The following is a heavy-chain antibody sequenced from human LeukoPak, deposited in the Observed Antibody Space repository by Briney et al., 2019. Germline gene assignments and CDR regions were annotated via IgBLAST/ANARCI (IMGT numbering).Heavy chain of an antibody. CDR1: GFTFSSYA. V-gene: IGHV3-23*01. CDR2: ISGSGGST. Sequence: GGSLRLSCAASGFTFSSYAMRWVRQAPGKGLEGVSGISGSGGSTYYADSVKGRFTISRDNSKNTLYLQMNSLRAEDTAVYYCAKDQQKLRYFDWLELLFDYWGQGTLVTVSS. CDR3: AKDQQKLRYFDWLELLFDY. D-gene: IGHD3-9*01. J-gene: IGHJ4*02.